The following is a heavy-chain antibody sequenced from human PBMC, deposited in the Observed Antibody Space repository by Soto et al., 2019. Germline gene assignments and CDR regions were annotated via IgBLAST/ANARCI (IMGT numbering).Heavy chain of an antibody. J-gene: IGHJ5*02. D-gene: IGHD3-10*01. CDR3: ARERGGGYYGSGSNWFDP. Sequence: SETLSLTCAVSGGSISSGGYSWSWIRQPPGKGLEWIGYTYHSGSTYYNPSLKSRVTISVDRSKNQFSLKLSSVTAADTAVYYCARERGGGYYGSGSNWFDPWGQGTLVTVSS. CDR1: GGSISSGGYS. CDR2: TYHSGST. V-gene: IGHV4-30-2*01.